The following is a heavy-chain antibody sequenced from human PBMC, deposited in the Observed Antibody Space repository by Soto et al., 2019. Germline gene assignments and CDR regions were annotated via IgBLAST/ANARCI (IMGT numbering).Heavy chain of an antibody. J-gene: IGHJ4*02. CDR1: GGSFSNFG. CDR2: IVPVFGRP. D-gene: IGHD5-12*01. V-gene: IGHV1-69*13. CDR3: AREGSGYNF. Sequence: SVKVSCKASGGSFSNFGISWVRQAPGQGLEWMGGIVPVFGRPNYAQRSRGRLTITADESTSTAYMELISLRSDDTAVYYCAREGSGYNFWGQGTQVTVSS.